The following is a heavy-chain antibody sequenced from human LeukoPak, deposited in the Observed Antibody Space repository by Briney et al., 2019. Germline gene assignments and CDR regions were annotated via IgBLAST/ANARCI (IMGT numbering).Heavy chain of an antibody. Sequence: WASVKVSCKASGGTFSSYAISWVRQAPGQGLEWMGGIIPIFGTANYAQKFRGRVTITADESTSTAYMELSSLRSEDTAVYYCARDVNDYGDYGFDYWGQGTLVTVSS. CDR3: ARDVNDYGDYGFDY. V-gene: IGHV1-69*13. D-gene: IGHD4-17*01. CDR2: IIPIFGTA. CDR1: GGTFSSYA. J-gene: IGHJ4*02.